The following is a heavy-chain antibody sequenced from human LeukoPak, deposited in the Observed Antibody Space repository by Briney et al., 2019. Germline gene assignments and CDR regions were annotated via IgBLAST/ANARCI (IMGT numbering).Heavy chain of an antibody. CDR2: ISYDGSNK. CDR3: ARAIGWQQLWYFQH. J-gene: IGHJ1*01. Sequence: GRSLRLSCAASGFTFSSYGMHWVRQAPGKGLQWVAVISYDGSNKYYADSVKGRFTISRDNSKNTLYLQMNSLRAEDTAVYYCARAIGWQQLWYFQHWGQGTLVTVSS. V-gene: IGHV3-30*03. D-gene: IGHD6-13*01. CDR1: GFTFSSYG.